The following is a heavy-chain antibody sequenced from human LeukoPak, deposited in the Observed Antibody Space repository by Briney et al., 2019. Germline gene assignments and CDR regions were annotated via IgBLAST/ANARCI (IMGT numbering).Heavy chain of an antibody. J-gene: IGHJ4*02. Sequence: SETLSLTCTVSGGSISSSSYYWGWIRQPPGKGLEWIGSIYYSGSTYYNPSLKSRVTISVDTSKSQFSLKLSSVTAADTAVYYCARAHYYDSSVDYWGQGTLVTVSS. D-gene: IGHD3-22*01. V-gene: IGHV4-39*01. CDR3: ARAHYYDSSVDY. CDR1: GGSISSSSYY. CDR2: IYYSGST.